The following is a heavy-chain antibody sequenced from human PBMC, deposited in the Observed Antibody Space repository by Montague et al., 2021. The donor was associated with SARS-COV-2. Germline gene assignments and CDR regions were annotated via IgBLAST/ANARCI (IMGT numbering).Heavy chain of an antibody. CDR2: ISYDGSNK. CDR3: ARDGSSSWFVYFDY. V-gene: IGHV3-30-3*01. CDR1: GFTFSSYA. D-gene: IGHD6-13*01. J-gene: IGHJ4*02. Sequence: SLRLSCAASGFTFSSYAMHWVRQAPGKGLEWVTFISYDGSNKYYADSVKGRFTISRDNSKNTLYLQMNSLRAEDTAVYYCARDGSSSWFVYFDYWGQGTLVPVSS.